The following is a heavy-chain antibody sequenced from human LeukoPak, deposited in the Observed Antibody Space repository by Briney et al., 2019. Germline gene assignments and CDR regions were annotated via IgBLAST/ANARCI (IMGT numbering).Heavy chain of an antibody. V-gene: IGHV4-39*02. CDR1: GGSIRSSGYF. D-gene: IGHD3-22*01. Sequence: SETLSLTCSVSGGSIRSSGYFWGWIRQPPGKALEWIGSIYYGGTTYYNPSLKSRVAISVDTPKNHLSLKLSSVTAADTAVYYCARSHYYDSSGNYGLNWFDPWGQGTLVTVSS. J-gene: IGHJ5*02. CDR3: ARSHYYDSSGNYGLNWFDP. CDR2: IYYGGTT.